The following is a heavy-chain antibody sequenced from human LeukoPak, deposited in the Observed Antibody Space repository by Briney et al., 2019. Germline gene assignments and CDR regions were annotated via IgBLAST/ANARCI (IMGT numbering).Heavy chain of an antibody. CDR3: ARHSSGSGGAFQY. CDR2: MDDSGST. J-gene: IGHJ4*02. V-gene: IGHV4-59*08. CDR1: GGSISSYY. Sequence: SETLSLTCTVSGGSISSYYWSWIRQPPGKGLEWIGYMDDSGSTNYNPSLTSRVTISEDTSKNQLSLKLGSVTAGDTAVYYCARHSSGSGGAFQYWGQGTLVTVSS. D-gene: IGHD6-19*01.